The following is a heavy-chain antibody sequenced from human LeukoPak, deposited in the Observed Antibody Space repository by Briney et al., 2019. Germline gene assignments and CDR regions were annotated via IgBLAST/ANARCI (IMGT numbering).Heavy chain of an antibody. J-gene: IGHJ6*02. CDR3: ARDLLSRPPDIVVVPAAISMYPYYYYGMDV. D-gene: IGHD2-2*02. Sequence: GASVKVSCKASGGTFSSYAISWVRQAPGQGLEWMGGIIPIFGTVNYAQKFQGRVTITADESTSTAYMELSSLRSEDTAVYYCARDLLSRPPDIVVVPAAISMYPYYYYGMDVWGQGTTVTVSS. V-gene: IGHV1-69*13. CDR1: GGTFSSYA. CDR2: IIPIFGTV.